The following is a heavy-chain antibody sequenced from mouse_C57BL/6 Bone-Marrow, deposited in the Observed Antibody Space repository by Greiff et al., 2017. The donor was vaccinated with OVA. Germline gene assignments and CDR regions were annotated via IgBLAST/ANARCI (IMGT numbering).Heavy chain of an antibody. J-gene: IGHJ2*01. Sequence: QVQLKQSGAELARPGASVKLSCKASGYTFTSYGISWVKQRTGQGLEWIGEIYPRSGNTYYNEKFKGKATLTADKSSSTAYMELRSLTSEDSAVYFCARRSSGRDFDYWGQGTTLTVSS. V-gene: IGHV1-81*01. CDR2: IYPRSGNT. CDR3: ARRSSGRDFDY. CDR1: GYTFTSYG. D-gene: IGHD3-2*02.